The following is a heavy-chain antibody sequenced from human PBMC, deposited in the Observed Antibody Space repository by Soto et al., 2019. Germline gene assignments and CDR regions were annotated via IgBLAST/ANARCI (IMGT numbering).Heavy chain of an antibody. CDR3: ARDLYYSSGRYFDHDAFDI. Sequence: QVQLVQSGADVKKPGASVKVSCKASGYNFTSYGISWVRQAPGQGLEWMGWISPHNDRTKYERRFQVRGTVTTETPTSTVYMELGSLRSDDTAVYYCARDLYYSSGRYFDHDAFDIWGQGTVVTVSS. V-gene: IGHV1-18*01. D-gene: IGHD6-19*01. CDR1: GYNFTSYG. J-gene: IGHJ3*02. CDR2: ISPHNDRT.